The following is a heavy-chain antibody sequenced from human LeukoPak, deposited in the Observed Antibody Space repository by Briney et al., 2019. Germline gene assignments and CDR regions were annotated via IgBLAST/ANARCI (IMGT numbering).Heavy chain of an antibody. V-gene: IGHV1-24*01. D-gene: IGHD3-10*01. CDR2: FDPENGET. CDR1: GYTLTELS. Sequence: APVKVSCKVSGYTLTELSMHWVRQAPGKGLEWMGGFDPENGETIYAQKFQGRVTMTEDTSTDTAYMELSSLRSEDTAVYYCATDSYMVRGVIIRRNAFDIWGQGTMVTISS. J-gene: IGHJ3*02. CDR3: ATDSYMVRGVIIRRNAFDI.